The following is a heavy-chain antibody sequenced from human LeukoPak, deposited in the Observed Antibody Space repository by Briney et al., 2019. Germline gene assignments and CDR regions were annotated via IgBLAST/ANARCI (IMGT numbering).Heavy chain of an antibody. CDR2: INPNSGDT. J-gene: IGHJ4*02. D-gene: IGHD2-2*01. Sequence: AAVKVSCKACGYTFTGHYMYWVRQAPGQGLEWMGWINPNSGDTNYAQKFQGRVTMTRDTSISTAYMDLNRLTSDDTAVYYCARRLTTSQDLDYWGQGTLVTVSS. CDR1: GYTFTGHY. V-gene: IGHV1-2*02. CDR3: ARRLTTSQDLDY.